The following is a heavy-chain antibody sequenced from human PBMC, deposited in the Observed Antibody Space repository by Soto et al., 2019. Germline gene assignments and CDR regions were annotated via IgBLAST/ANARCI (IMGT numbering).Heavy chain of an antibody. CDR1: GYTFTSYG. CDR3: ARESWELLTEYYYYGMDV. D-gene: IGHD1-26*01. J-gene: IGHJ6*02. CDR2: ISAYNGNT. Sequence: ASVKVSCKASGYTFTSYGISWVRQAPGQGLEWMGWISAYNGNTNYAQKLQGRVTMTTDTSTSTAYMELRSLRSDDTAVYYCARESWELLTEYYYYGMDVWGQGTKVTVSS. V-gene: IGHV1-18*01.